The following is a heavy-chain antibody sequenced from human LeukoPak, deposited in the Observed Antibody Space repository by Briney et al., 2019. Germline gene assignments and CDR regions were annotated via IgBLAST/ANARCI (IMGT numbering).Heavy chain of an antibody. CDR3: ASTGELLGVQYFDY. CDR1: GGSVSSYF. CDR2: ISYSGTT. V-gene: IGHV4-59*02. D-gene: IGHD1-26*01. Sequence: PSETLSLTCTVAGGSVSSYFWSWIRQPPGKGLEWIGYISYSGTTNYNPSLKSRVIISVDTSKNQFSLKLSSVTAADTAIYYCASTGELLGVQYFDYWGQGTLVTVSS. J-gene: IGHJ4*02.